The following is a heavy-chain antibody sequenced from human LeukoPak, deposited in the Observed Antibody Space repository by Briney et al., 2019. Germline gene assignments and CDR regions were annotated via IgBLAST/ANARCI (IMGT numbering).Heavy chain of an antibody. D-gene: IGHD5-18*01. CDR3: ARDSGYSYGRYWYFDL. V-gene: IGHV4-61*02. J-gene: IGHJ2*01. CDR1: GGSISSGSYY. Sequence: TLSLTCTVSGGSISSGSYYWSWIRQPAGKGLEWIGRIYTSGSTNYNPSLKSRVTISVDTSKNQFSLKLSSVTAADTAVYYCARDSGYSYGRYWYFDLWGRGTLVTVSS. CDR2: IYTSGST.